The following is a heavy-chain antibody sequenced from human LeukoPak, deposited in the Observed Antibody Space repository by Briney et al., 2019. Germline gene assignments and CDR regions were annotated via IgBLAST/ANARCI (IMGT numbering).Heavy chain of an antibody. Sequence: PGGSLRLSCAASGFTFSSYEMNWVRQAPGKGLERVSYISSSGGSTYYADSVKGRFTISRDDAKNSLYLQMNSLRAEDTALYYCTKASFGVVLPTAIDYWGQGTLVTVSS. V-gene: IGHV3-48*03. CDR3: TKASFGVVLPTAIDY. J-gene: IGHJ4*02. D-gene: IGHD2-2*02. CDR1: GFTFSSYE. CDR2: ISSSGGST.